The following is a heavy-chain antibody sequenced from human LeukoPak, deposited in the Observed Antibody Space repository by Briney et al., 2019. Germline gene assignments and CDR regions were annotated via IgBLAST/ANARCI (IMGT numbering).Heavy chain of an antibody. V-gene: IGHV3-7*01. CDR3: ARVGLHCSGGSCYDY. Sequence: PGGSLRLSCAASGFTFSSYWMTWVRQAPGKGLEWVANIKQDGSEKYYMDSVKGRFTISRDNAKNSLYLQMNSLRAEDAAVCYCARVGLHCSGGSCYDYWGQGTLVTVSS. CDR1: GFTFSSYW. CDR2: IKQDGSEK. J-gene: IGHJ4*02. D-gene: IGHD2-15*01.